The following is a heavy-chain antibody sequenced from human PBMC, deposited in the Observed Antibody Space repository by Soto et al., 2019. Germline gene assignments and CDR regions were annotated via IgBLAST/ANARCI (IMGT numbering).Heavy chain of an antibody. Sequence: QVHLVQSGAEVKKPGASVKVSCKGSGYGFTTYGITWVRQAPGQGLEWMAWISAHNGNTNYAQKLQGRVTVTRDTSTSTAYMELISLRSDVTAVYYGARGRYGDYWGQGALVTVSS. CDR2: ISAHNGNT. CDR3: ARGRYGDY. J-gene: IGHJ4*02. V-gene: IGHV1-18*01. CDR1: GYGFTTYG. D-gene: IGHD1-1*01.